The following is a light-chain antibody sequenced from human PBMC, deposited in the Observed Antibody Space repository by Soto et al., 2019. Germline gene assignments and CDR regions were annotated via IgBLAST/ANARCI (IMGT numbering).Light chain of an antibody. CDR2: GAS. CDR1: QSVSSY. V-gene: IGKV3-20*01. Sequence: IVLTQSPATLSLSPGERATLSCRASQSVSSYLAWYQQKPGQAPRLLIYGASSRATGIPNRFSGSGSGTDITLTISRLEPEDFAVYYCQQYNYWPPITFGQGTRLEIK. J-gene: IGKJ5*01. CDR3: QQYNYWPPIT.